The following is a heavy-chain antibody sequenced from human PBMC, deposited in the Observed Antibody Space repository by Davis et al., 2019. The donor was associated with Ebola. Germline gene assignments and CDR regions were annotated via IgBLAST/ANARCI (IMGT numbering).Heavy chain of an antibody. D-gene: IGHD3-10*01. CDR2: ISAYNGKT. V-gene: IGHV1-18*01. CDR1: SYTFTSYG. Sequence: ASVKVSCKASSYTFTSYGISWVRQAPGQGLEWMGWISAYNGKTNYAQKLQGRVTMTTDTSTSTAYMELRSLRSDDTAVYYCARDMGMVQEANWFDPWGQGTLVTVSS. CDR3: ARDMGMVQEANWFDP. J-gene: IGHJ5*02.